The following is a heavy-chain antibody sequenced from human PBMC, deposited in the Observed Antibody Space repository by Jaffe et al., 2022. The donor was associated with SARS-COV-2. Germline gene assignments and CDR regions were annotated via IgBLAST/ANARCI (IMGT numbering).Heavy chain of an antibody. CDR2: ISSSSSYT. V-gene: IGHV3-11*06. D-gene: IGHD3-3*01. J-gene: IGHJ4*02. Sequence: QVQLVESGGGLVKPGGSLRLSCAASGFTFSDYYMSWIRQAPGKGLEWVSYISSSSSYTNYADSVKGRFTISRDNAKNSLYLQMNSLRAEDTAVYYCARAASSQYYDFWSAPLGYFDYWGQGTLVTVSS. CDR1: GFTFSDYY. CDR3: ARAASSQYYDFWSAPLGYFDY.